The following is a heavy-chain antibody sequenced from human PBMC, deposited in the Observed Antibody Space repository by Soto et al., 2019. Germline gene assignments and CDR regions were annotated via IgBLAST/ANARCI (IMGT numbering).Heavy chain of an antibody. CDR1: GGTFSSYA. D-gene: IGHD6-13*01. CDR3: ATDKSRCLAAAGTRSSYYDKGG. V-gene: IGHV1-69*13. J-gene: IGHJ6*02. Sequence: SVKVSCKASGGTFSSYAISRVRQAPGQGLEWMGGIIPIFGTANYAQKFQGRITITADESTSTAYMKLSSLRSVDTAVYYCATDKSRCLAAAGTRSSYYDKGGWRRVPTVIFCS. CDR2: IIPIFGTA.